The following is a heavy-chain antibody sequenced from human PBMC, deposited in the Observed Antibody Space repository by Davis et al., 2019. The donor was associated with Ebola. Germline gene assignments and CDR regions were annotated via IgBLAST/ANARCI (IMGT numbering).Heavy chain of an antibody. CDR3: ARVDYDFWSGYYTGNWFDP. CDR2: IYNSGDT. Sequence: MPSETLSLTCTVSGDSISGFYWSWIRQPPGRGMEWIGYIYNSGDTNYNPSLKSRVTMSLDTSRNQLSLRLNPVTAADTAVYYCARVDYDFWSGYYTGNWFDPWGQGTLVTVSS. D-gene: IGHD3-3*01. V-gene: IGHV4-59*01. J-gene: IGHJ5*02. CDR1: GDSISGFY.